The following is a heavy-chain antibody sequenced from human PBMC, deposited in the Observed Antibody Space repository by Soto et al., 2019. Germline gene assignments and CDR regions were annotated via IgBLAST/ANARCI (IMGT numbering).Heavy chain of an antibody. CDR3: ARGGNVVVHAAYDY. D-gene: IGHD2-15*01. CDR1: GYTFTTYA. V-gene: IGHV1-3*01. CDR2: INVGRGNT. J-gene: IGHJ4*02. Sequence: GASVELCCKASGYTFTTYAPHWVRQAPGQRPEWMGWINVGRGNTKYSQSFQGRVTITADTSASTTYMELSSLRSEDTAAYYCARGGNVVVHAAYDYWGQGTQVTVSS.